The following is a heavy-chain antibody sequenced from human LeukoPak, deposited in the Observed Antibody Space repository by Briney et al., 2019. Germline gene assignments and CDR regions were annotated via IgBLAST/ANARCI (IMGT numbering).Heavy chain of an antibody. CDR2: GEGDGSTS. J-gene: IGHJ4*02. V-gene: IGHV3-74*03. Sequence: GGSLRLSCAASGFTLRNYWMHWVRQAPGKGLVWVSRGEGDGSTSTYADSVKGRFTISRDTAKNTLYLQMNSLRAEDTAVYYCTTTDHFDYWGQGALVTVSS. CDR3: TTTDHFDY. CDR1: GFTLRNYW.